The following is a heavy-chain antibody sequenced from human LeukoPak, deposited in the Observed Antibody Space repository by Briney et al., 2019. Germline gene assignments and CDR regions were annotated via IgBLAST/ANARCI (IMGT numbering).Heavy chain of an antibody. D-gene: IGHD3-16*01. CDR3: ARQLGVGVWALDR. CDR1: GDSITTEYYW. V-gene: IGHV4-39*01. J-gene: IGHJ4*02. Sequence: SETLSPTCDVSGDSITTEYYWWGWLRQPPGKGLESISIIFYTGKIHDNPSLRNRISMSVDTSKDQFSLRLSAVTAADTAVYYCARQLGVGVWALDRWGQGTLVTVSS. CDR2: IFYTGKI.